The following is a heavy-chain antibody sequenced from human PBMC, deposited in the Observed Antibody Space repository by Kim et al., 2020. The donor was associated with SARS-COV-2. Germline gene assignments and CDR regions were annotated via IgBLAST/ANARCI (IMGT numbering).Heavy chain of an antibody. J-gene: IGHJ6*03. CDR1: GFTFSSYS. V-gene: IGHV3-48*02. Sequence: GGSLRLSCAASGFTFSSYSMNWVRQAPGKGLEWVSYISSSSSTIYYADSVKGRFTISRDNAKNSLYLQMNSLRDEDTAVYYCARDFAYCGGDCYSTLGMGGYYDYIDVWGKGTTVTVSS. CDR2: ISSSSSTI. CDR3: ARDFAYCGGDCYSTLGMGGYYDYIDV. D-gene: IGHD2-21*02.